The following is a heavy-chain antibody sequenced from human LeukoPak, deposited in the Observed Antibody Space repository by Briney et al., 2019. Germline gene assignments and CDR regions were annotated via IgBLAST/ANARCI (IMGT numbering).Heavy chain of an antibody. D-gene: IGHD3-9*01. V-gene: IGHV3-30*18. CDR2: ISNDAGNY. CDR1: GFTFSSYG. CDR3: AKDRRLYDILTPFDY. J-gene: IGHJ4*02. Sequence: GGSLRLSCAASGFTFSSYGMHWVRQAPGKGLEWVALISNDAGNYYYADSVKGRFTISRDNSKNTLYLQMNSLRAEDTAVYFCAKDRRLYDILTPFDYWGQGTLVTVSS.